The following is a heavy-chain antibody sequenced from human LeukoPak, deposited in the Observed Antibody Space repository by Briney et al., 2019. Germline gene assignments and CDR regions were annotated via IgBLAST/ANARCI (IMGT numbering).Heavy chain of an antibody. Sequence: GGSLRLSCAASGFMFISYNMNWVRQAPGKGLEWVSAISGSGGSTYYADSVKGRFTISRDNSKNTLYLQMNSLRAEDTAVYYCARDDSSGYYSGFDYWGQGTLVTVSS. CDR3: ARDDSSGYYSGFDY. CDR1: GFMFISYN. CDR2: ISGSGGST. J-gene: IGHJ4*02. V-gene: IGHV3-23*01. D-gene: IGHD3-22*01.